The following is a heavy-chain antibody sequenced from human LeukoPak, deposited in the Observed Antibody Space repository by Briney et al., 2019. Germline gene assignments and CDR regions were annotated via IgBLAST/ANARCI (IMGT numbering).Heavy chain of an antibody. CDR1: YGSISDISYY. J-gene: IGHJ5*02. V-gene: IGHV4-39*01. CDR2: IYYSGRT. D-gene: IGHD6-13*01. Sequence: SETLSLTCTVSYGSISDISYYWGWLRQPPGKGLEWIGSIYYSGRTYYNSSLKSRVTISVDTSKNQFSLKVTSVTAADTAVYYCARGSSSSWYTRNSVRNNWFDPWGQGTLVTVSS. CDR3: ARGSSSSWYTRNSVRNNWFDP.